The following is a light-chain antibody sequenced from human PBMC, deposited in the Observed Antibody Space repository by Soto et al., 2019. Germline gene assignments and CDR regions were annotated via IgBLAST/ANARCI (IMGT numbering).Light chain of an antibody. CDR1: QRISRS. CDR3: QQRDSWPRT. J-gene: IGKJ1*01. CDR2: DTS. Sequence: EIVLTQSPATLSLSPGERATLSCRASQRISRSLAWYQHKPGQAPRLLIFDTSNRATGIPARFSGSGSGTDFTLTISSLEREDFAIYYCQQRDSWPRTFGQGTKVEIK. V-gene: IGKV3-11*01.